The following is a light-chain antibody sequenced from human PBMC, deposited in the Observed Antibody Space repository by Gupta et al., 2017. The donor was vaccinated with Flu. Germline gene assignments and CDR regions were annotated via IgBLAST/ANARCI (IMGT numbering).Light chain of an antibody. CDR2: AAS. CDR3: QQTYSPPQDT. J-gene: IGKJ2*01. V-gene: IGKV1-39*01. Sequence: SSPHASIADTVSIACRASYNIGISLIWYKQKPGKAPQPILYAASTLQPAVPSRFSGSGSGTDFTLTITGQQPEDFACYYCQQTYSPPQDTLGQRTTLEIK. CDR1: YNIGIS.